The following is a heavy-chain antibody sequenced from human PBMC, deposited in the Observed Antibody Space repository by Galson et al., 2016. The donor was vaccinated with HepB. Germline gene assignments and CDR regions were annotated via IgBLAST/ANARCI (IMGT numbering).Heavy chain of an antibody. CDR3: ARHLNYHDSTGYYYGDY. D-gene: IGHD3-22*01. Sequence: QSGAAVKKPGESLKISCTGSGYSFTSYWIGWVRQMPGKGLEWMGIIYPGDSDTRYSTSFPGQVTISADKSINTAYLQWSSLKASDTAMYYCARHLNYHDSTGYYYGDYWGQGTLVTVSS. CDR2: IYPGDSDT. CDR1: GYSFTSYW. J-gene: IGHJ4*02. V-gene: IGHV5-51*01.